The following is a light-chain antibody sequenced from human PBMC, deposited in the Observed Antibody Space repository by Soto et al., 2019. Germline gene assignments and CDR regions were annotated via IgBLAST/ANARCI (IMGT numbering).Light chain of an antibody. CDR3: QHYNSYSEA. V-gene: IGKV1-5*03. CDR2: KAS. J-gene: IGKJ1*01. Sequence: DIQMTQSPSTLSGSVGDRVTITCRASQTISSWLAWYQQKPGKAPKLLIYKASTLKSGVPSRFSGSGSGREFTLSISSLQPDDFATYYCQHYNSYSEAFGQGTKVEFK. CDR1: QTISSW.